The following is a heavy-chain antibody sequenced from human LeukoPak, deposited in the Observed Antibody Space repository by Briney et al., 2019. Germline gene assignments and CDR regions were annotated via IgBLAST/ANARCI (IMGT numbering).Heavy chain of an antibody. V-gene: IGHV4-59*12. D-gene: IGHD5-12*01. CDR1: GGSISSYY. CDR3: ARESGYDPQAPFDY. Sequence: PSETLSLTCTVSGGSISSYYWSGIRQPPGKGLEWIGHIYYSGSTNYNPSLKSRVTVSIDTSENQFSLKLSSVTAADTAVYYCARESGYDPQAPFDYWGQGTLVTVSS. CDR2: IYYSGST. J-gene: IGHJ4*02.